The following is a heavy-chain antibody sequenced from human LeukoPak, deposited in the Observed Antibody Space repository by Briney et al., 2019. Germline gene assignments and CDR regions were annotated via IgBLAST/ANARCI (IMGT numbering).Heavy chain of an antibody. CDR1: GYTFSNYG. V-gene: IGHV3-23*01. CDR3: AKEMGVVLMVYALDY. J-gene: IGHJ4*02. Sequence: PGGSLRLSCAASGYTFSNYGMNWVRKAPGKGLEWVSGITGNGGTTYYADSVKGRFTISRDNSKNTLYLQMNSLRAEDTAVYYCAKEMGVVLMVYALDYWGQGNLVTVSS. CDR2: ITGNGGTT. D-gene: IGHD2-8*01.